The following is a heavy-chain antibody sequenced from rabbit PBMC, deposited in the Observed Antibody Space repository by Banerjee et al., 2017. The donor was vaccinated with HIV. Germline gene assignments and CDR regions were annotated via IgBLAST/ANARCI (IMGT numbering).Heavy chain of an antibody. J-gene: IGHJ4*01. D-gene: IGHD2-1*01. Sequence: QSLEESGGDLVQPEGSLTLTCTASGFDFSSNLMGWVRQAPGKGLEWIGRINTGSGNTVYASWAKGRFTVSKASTTTVTLQMTSLTAADTATYFCVRDDYGDIDLWGQGTLVTVS. CDR3: VRDDYGDIDL. CDR2: INTGSGNT. V-gene: IGHV1S40*01. CDR1: GFDFSSNL.